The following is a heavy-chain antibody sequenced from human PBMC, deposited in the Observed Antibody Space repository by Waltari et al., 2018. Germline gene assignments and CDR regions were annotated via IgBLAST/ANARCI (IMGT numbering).Heavy chain of an antibody. CDR2: ISWDSRAI. Sequence: EVKVVESGGGLVQPGRSLRLSCTGSGLRCDNFAMHWVRQAPGKGVEWVSGISWDSRAIGYADSVKGRFTISRDNARNSVYLQMNSLRSEDMALYYCAKGVSSWYSFGMDVWGQGTTVTVSS. CDR3: AKGVSSWYSFGMDV. J-gene: IGHJ6*02. CDR1: GLRCDNFA. V-gene: IGHV3-9*03. D-gene: IGHD6-13*01.